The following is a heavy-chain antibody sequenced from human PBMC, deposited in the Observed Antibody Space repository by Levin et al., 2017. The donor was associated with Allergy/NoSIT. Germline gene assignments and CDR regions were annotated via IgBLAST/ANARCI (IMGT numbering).Heavy chain of an antibody. D-gene: IGHD3-10*01. J-gene: IGHJ4*02. Sequence: GGSLRLSCTASGFTFGDYAMSWVRQAPGKGLEWVGFIRSKAYGGTTEYAASVKGRFTISRDDSKSIAYLQMNSLKTEDTAVYYCTRGDYYGSGSYYNFDYWGQGTLVTVSS. CDR3: TRGDYYGSGSYYNFDY. V-gene: IGHV3-49*04. CDR2: IRSKAYGGTT. CDR1: GFTFGDYA.